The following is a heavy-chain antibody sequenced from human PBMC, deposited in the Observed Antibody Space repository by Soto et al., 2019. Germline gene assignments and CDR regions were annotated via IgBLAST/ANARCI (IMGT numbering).Heavy chain of an antibody. CDR1: GGSFSGYY. Sequence: QVQLQQWGAGLLKPSETLSLTCAVYGGSFSGYYWSWIHQPPGKGREWIGEINHNVGTNYNPSLKSRVTISVDTSKNQFSLKLRSVTAADAAVYYCAAYWGQWLGDLYNYSGMDVWGQGTTVTVSS. J-gene: IGHJ6*02. D-gene: IGHD6-19*01. CDR3: AAYWGQWLGDLYNYSGMDV. CDR2: INHNVGT. V-gene: IGHV4-34*01.